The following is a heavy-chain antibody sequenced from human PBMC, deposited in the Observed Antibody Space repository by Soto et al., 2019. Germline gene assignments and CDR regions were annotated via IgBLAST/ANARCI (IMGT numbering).Heavy chain of an antibody. V-gene: IGHV4-59*11. CDR3: VRQRGNYFDY. CDR1: GDSINSRY. Sequence: SETLSLTCSVSGDSINSRYWSWIRQPPGKGLEWIGYIDYVGSTNYAPSLQSRVTMSVDTSKNQVSLKLRYVTAADTAVYYCVRQRGNYFDYWAREPWSPSPQ. CDR2: IDYVGST. J-gene: IGHJ4*02. D-gene: IGHD3-10*01.